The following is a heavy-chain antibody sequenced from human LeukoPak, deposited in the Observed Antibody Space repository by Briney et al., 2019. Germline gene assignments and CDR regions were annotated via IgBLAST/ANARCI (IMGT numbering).Heavy chain of an antibody. J-gene: IGHJ4*02. Sequence: GGSLRLSCVVSGFTVSSNYMSWVRQAPGKGLEWVSVLYSGGNTYHADSVKGRFTISRDNSKNTLYLQMNSLRAEDTAVYYCARGRGPIYYWGQGTLVTVSS. V-gene: IGHV3-53*01. CDR1: GFTVSSNY. CDR2: LYSGGNT. CDR3: ARGRGPIYY. D-gene: IGHD2-15*01.